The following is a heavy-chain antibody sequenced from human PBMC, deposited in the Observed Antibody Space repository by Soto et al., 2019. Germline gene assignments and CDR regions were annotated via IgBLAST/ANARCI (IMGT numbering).Heavy chain of an antibody. J-gene: IGHJ4*02. Sequence: GGSLRLSCAASGFTFSSYAMHWVRQAPGKGLEWVAVISYDGSNKYYADSVKGRFTISRDNSKNTLYLQMNSLRAEDTAVYYCARGGHGSGSLHFDYWGQGTLVTVSS. CDR2: ISYDGSNK. CDR1: GFTFSSYA. D-gene: IGHD3-10*01. V-gene: IGHV3-30-3*01. CDR3: ARGGHGSGSLHFDY.